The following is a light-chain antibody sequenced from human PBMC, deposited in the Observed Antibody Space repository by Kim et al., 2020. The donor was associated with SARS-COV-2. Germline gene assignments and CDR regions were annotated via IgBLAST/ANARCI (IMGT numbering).Light chain of an antibody. CDR3: QQYGSSEFT. Sequence: EIVLTQSPGTLSLSPGERATLSCRASQSASSSSFAWYQQKPGQAPRLLIYGASSMATGIPDRFSGSGSGTDFTLTISRLEPEDFAVYYCQQYGSSEFTFGQGTKLEI. V-gene: IGKV3-20*01. CDR1: QSASSSS. CDR2: GAS. J-gene: IGKJ2*01.